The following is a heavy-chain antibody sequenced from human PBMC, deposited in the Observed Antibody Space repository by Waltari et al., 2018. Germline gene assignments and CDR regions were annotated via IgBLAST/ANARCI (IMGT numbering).Heavy chain of an antibody. D-gene: IGHD6-13*01. CDR2: IKQDGTEK. CDR1: GCTSITYP. V-gene: IGHV3-7*04. J-gene: IGHJ4*02. CDR3: ARDEMHRTTWYHF. Sequence: EVQLVESGGGLVQPGGSLRLSCAVSGCTSITYPMPWVRQAPGKGLEWVANIKQDGTEKYYVDSVKGRFSISRDNGKNLLYLHMNSLRADDTAVYYCARDEMHRTTWYHFWGQGTQVTVSS.